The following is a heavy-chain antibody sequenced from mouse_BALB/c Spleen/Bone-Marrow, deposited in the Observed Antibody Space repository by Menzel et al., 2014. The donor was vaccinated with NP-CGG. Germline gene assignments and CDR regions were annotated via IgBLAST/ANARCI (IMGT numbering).Heavy chain of an antibody. CDR2: IDPANCNT. D-gene: IGHD1-1*01. CDR1: GFNIKDTY. V-gene: IGHV14-3*02. CDR3: ASYYYGSSSLAY. J-gene: IGHJ3*01. Sequence: VQLQQSGAELVKPGASVKLSCTASGFNIKDTYMHWVKQRPEQGLEWIGRIDPANCNTKYDPKFQGKATITADTSSNTAYLQLSSLTSEDTAVYYCASYYYGSSSLAYWGQGTLVTVSA.